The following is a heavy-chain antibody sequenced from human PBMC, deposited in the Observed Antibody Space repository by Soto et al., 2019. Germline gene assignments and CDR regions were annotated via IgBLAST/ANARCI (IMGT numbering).Heavy chain of an antibody. Sequence: QVQLVESGGGVVQPGRSLRLSCAASGFTFSSHSIQWVRQAPGKGLEWVAGISYDGSIKYYADSVKGRFTISRDNSKNTAYLQMNRLSAEDTAVFYCAREWSTSGDLDYWGQGTLVIVSS. CDR3: AREWSTSGDLDY. D-gene: IGHD3-10*01. J-gene: IGHJ4*02. CDR2: ISYDGSIK. V-gene: IGHV3-30-3*01. CDR1: GFTFSSHS.